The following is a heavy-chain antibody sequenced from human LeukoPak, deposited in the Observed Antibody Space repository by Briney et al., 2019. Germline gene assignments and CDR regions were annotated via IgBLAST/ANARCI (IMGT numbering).Heavy chain of an antibody. CDR1: GYTLTELS. Sequence: ASVKVSFKVSGYTLTELSMHWVRPAPGKGLEWMGGFDPEDGETIYAQKFQGRVTMTEDTSTDTAYMELSSLRSEDTAVYYCARDKIRTVAGPFDYWGQGTLVTVSS. J-gene: IGHJ4*02. CDR3: ARDKIRTVAGPFDY. D-gene: IGHD6-19*01. V-gene: IGHV1-24*01. CDR2: FDPEDGET.